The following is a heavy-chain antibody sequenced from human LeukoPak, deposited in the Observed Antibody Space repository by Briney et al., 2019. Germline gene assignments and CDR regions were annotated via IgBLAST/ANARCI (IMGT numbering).Heavy chain of an antibody. CDR1: GFIFSPYA. CDR3: VKDRWVDH. D-gene: IGHD6-13*01. J-gene: IGHJ4*02. Sequence: GGSLRLSCSASGFIFSPYAMHWVRQAPGKGLEYVSSISSEGKTTYYADSVKGRFTISRDNSKNMLYLQMSSLRPEDTAVYYCVKDRWVDHWGQGTLVTVPS. V-gene: IGHV3-64D*06. CDR2: ISSEGKTT.